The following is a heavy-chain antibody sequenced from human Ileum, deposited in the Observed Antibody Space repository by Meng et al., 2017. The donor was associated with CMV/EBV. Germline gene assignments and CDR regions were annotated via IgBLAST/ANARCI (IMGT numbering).Heavy chain of an antibody. CDR3: ARAALGEEGTSPYFDS. D-gene: IGHD3-16*01. CDR2: ISSSGDAI. V-gene: IGHV3-48*04. J-gene: IGHJ4*02. CDR1: GLTLSSYT. Sequence: GESLKISCRDSGLTLSSYTMNWVRQAPGKGLEWVSYISSSGDAINYADSVKGRFIISRDNPRNSLYLQMNSLRVEDTAVYYCARAALGEEGTSPYFDSWGQGTQVTVSS.